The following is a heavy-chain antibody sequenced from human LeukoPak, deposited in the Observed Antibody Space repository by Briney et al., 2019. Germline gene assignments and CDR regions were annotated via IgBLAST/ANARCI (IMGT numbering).Heavy chain of an antibody. D-gene: IGHD4-11*01. CDR3: ARAIKGSAMTTVTTSELSGYYYMDV. J-gene: IGHJ6*03. V-gene: IGHV1-46*01. Sequence: GASVKVSCKASGYTFTSYYMHWVRQAPGQGLEWMGIINPSGGSTSYAQKFQGRVTMTRDMSTSTVYMELSSLRSEDTALYYCARAIKGSAMTTVTTSELSGYYYMDVWGKGTTVTVSS. CDR2: INPSGGST. CDR1: GYTFTSYY.